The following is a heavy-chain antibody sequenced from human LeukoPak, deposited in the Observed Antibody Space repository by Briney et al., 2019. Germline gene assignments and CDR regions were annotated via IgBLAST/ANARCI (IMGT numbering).Heavy chain of an antibody. CDR2: ITRSSTTI. CDR1: GFNFSIYS. Sequence: GGSLRLSCAASGFNFSIYSMNWVRQAPGKGLEWVSYITRSSTTIYYADSVKGRFTISRDNSKNTLYLQMNSLRAEDTAVYYCAKAGAARNPFDYWGQGTLVTVSS. CDR3: AKAGAARNPFDY. D-gene: IGHD6-6*01. V-gene: IGHV3-48*01. J-gene: IGHJ4*02.